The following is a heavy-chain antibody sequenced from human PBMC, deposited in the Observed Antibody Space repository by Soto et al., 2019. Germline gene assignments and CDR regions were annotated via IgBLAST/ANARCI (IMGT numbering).Heavy chain of an antibody. CDR1: GGSISSGDYY. J-gene: IGHJ4*02. CDR3: AGHNGGSGSTYFDY. CDR2: IYYSGST. V-gene: IGHV4-30-4*02. D-gene: IGHD3-10*01. Sequence: SETLSLTCAVSGGSISSGDYYWSWIRQPPGKGLEWIGYIYYSGSTYYNPSLKSRVTISVDTSKNQFSLKMSSVTAADTAVYYCAGHNGGSGSTYFDYWGQGTLVTVSS.